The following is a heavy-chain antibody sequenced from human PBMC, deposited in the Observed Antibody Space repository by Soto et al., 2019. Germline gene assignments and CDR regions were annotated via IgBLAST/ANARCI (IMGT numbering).Heavy chain of an antibody. V-gene: IGHV1-18*01. CDR2: INPYNADT. J-gene: IGHJ4*02. CDR1: GYSFPKHG. CDR3: ARGLGDGSGTFSPLDY. D-gene: IGHD3-10*01. Sequence: QVQLVQSGAEVKKPGASVKVSCKASGYSFPKHGINWVRQAPGQGLEWMGWINPYNADTTYAQKVQDRVTMTSNPITNTVYMELRSLRSDDTAVYYCARGLGDGSGTFSPLDYWGQGTLVTVSS.